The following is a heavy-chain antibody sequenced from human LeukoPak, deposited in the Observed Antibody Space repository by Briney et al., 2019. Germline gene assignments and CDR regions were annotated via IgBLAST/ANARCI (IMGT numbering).Heavy chain of an antibody. J-gene: IGHJ4*02. CDR3: TRRPYSSSWYCFDY. V-gene: IGHV3-11*04. Sequence: RPGGSLRLSCTVSGFTFRDYYMSWVRQAPGKGLEWVSYISSSGSMLHYADSVEGRFTISRDNAKNSLYLQMSSLRVEDTAVYYCTRRPYSSSWYCFDYWGQGTLVTVSS. CDR1: GFTFRDYY. CDR2: ISSSGSML. D-gene: IGHD6-13*01.